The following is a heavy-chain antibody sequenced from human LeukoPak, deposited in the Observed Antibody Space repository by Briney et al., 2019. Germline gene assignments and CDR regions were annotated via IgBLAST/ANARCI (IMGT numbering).Heavy chain of an antibody. D-gene: IGHD3-3*01. J-gene: IGHJ3*02. CDR3: ARDRFLEWDDAFDI. Sequence: GGSVRLSCAASGFTFSSYSMNWVRQAPGKGLEWVSSISSSSSYIYYADSVKGRFTISRDNAKNSLYLQMNSLRAEDTAVYYCARDRFLEWDDAFDIWGQGTMVTVSS. V-gene: IGHV3-21*01. CDR2: ISSSSSYI. CDR1: GFTFSSYS.